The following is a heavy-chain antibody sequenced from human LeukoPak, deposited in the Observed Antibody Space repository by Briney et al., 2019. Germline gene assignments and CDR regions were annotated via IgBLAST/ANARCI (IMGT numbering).Heavy chain of an antibody. J-gene: IGHJ4*02. V-gene: IGHV1-18*01. CDR2: ISAYNGNT. CDR3: ASGLDYGGNQFDY. CDR1: GYTFTSYG. Sequence: ASVKVSCKASGYTFTSYGISWVRQAPGQGLEWMGWISAYNGNTNYAQKLQGRVTMTTDTSTSTACMELRSLRSDDTAVYYCASGLDYGGNQFDYWGQGTLVTVSS. D-gene: IGHD4-23*01.